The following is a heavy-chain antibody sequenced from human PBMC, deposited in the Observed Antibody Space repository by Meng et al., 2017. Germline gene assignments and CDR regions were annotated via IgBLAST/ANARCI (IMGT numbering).Heavy chain of an antibody. J-gene: IGHJ4*02. CDR3: ARVSAYYDSSGYKTPLCFDY. CDR1: GGSISSGCYY. CDR2: IYYRGST. Sequence: HRQEPRLVLMDPAQTLLLTCTVPGGSISSGCYYRPCIRQNPGKGLEWIGYIYYRGSTYYSPSLKSLVTISVDTSKNHFSLKLSSVNAADTAVYYCARVSAYYDSSGYKTPLCFDYWGQGTLVTVSS. D-gene: IGHD3-22*01. V-gene: IGHV4-31*01.